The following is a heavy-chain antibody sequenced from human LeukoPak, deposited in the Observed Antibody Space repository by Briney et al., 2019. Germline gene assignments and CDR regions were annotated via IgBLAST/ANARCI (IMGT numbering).Heavy chain of an antibody. CDR3: ARDNDFDY. CDR1: GYTFTSYY. V-gene: IGHV1-46*01. Sequence: GAPVKVSCKASGYTFTSYYIHWVRQAPGQGLEWMGIIYPGGGSTSYAQKFQGRVTMTRDMSTSTVYMELSSLRSEDTAVYYCARDNDFDYWGQGTLVTVSS. J-gene: IGHJ4*02. CDR2: IYPGGGST. D-gene: IGHD2-8*01.